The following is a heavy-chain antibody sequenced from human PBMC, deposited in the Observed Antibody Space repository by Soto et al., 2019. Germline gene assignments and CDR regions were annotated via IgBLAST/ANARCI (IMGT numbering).Heavy chain of an antibody. CDR1: GFTFSSYG. D-gene: IGHD4-17*01. J-gene: IGHJ6*02. Sequence: QVQLVESGGGVVQPGRSLRLSCAASGFTFSSYGMHWVRQAPGKGLAWVAVIWYDGSNKYYADSVKGRFTISRDNSKNTLYLQMNSLRAEDTAVYYCARDTTTVSYYYYYGMDVWGQGTTVTVSS. CDR3: ARDTTTVSYYYYYGMDV. CDR2: IWYDGSNK. V-gene: IGHV3-33*01.